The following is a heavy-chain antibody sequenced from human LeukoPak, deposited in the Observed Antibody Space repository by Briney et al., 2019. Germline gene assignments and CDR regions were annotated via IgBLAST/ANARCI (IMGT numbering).Heavy chain of an antibody. J-gene: IGHJ3*02. CDR3: ARAGVGYYDSSGYYRTHDAFDI. CDR2: IYTSGST. V-gene: IGHV4-61*02. Sequence: PSETLSLTCTVSGGSISSGSYYWSWIRQPAGKGLEWIGRIYTSGSTNYNPSPKSRVTISVDTSKNQFSLKLSSVTAADTAVYYCARAGVGYYDSSGYYRTHDAFDIWGQGTMVTVSS. CDR1: GGSISSGSYY. D-gene: IGHD3-22*01.